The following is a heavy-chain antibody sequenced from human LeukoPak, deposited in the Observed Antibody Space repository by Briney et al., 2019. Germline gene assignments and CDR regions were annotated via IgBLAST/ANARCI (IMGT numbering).Heavy chain of an antibody. J-gene: IGHJ5*02. Sequence: RASVKVSCKASGYTFTSYDINWVRQATGQGLEWMGWMNPNSGNTGYAQKFQGRVTITRNTSISTAYMELSSLRSEDTAVYYCARDFLTGYYTYNWFDPWGQGTLVTVSS. CDR1: GYTFTSYD. CDR3: ARDFLTGYYTYNWFDP. V-gene: IGHV1-8*03. D-gene: IGHD3/OR15-3a*01. CDR2: MNPNSGNT.